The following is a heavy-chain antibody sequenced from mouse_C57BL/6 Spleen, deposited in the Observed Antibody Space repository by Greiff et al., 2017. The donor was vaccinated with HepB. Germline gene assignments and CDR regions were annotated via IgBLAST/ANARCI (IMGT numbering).Heavy chain of an antibody. CDR3: TRYSGYHQAWFAY. CDR1: GYTFTSYW. V-gene: IGHV1-55*01. Sequence: QVELQQPGAELVKPGAPVKMSCKTSGYTFTSYWITWVKQRPGQGLEWIGDIYPGSGSTKYNEKFKSKATLTVDTSSCTAYMQLRSLTSEDSAVYYCTRYSGYHQAWFAYWGQETLVTVSA. D-gene: IGHD3-2*02. CDR2: IYPGSGST. J-gene: IGHJ3*01.